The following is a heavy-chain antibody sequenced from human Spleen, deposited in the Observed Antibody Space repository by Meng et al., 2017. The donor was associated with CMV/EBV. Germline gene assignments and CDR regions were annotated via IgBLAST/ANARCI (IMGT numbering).Heavy chain of an antibody. Sequence: GSLRLSCTVSGGSISSSSYYWGWIRQPPGKGLEWIGSIYYSGSTYYNPSLKSRVTISVDTSKNQFSLKLSSVTAADTAVYYCARGGSFWSGSSVFNPYYYYGMDVWGPGTTVTVSS. D-gene: IGHD3-3*01. CDR1: GGSISSSSYY. CDR2: IYYSGST. CDR3: ARGGSFWSGSSVFNPYYYYGMDV. J-gene: IGHJ6*02. V-gene: IGHV4-39*07.